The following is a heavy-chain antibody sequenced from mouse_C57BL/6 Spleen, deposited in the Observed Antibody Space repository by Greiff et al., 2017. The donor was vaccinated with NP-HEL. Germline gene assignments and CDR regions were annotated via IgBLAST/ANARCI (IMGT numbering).Heavy chain of an antibody. CDR3: ASSRGIYYCNYDYAMDY. V-gene: IGHV14-3*01. Sequence: EVQLQQSVAELVRPGASVKLSCTASGFNIKNTYMHWVKQRPEQGLEWIGRIDPANGNTKYAPKFQGKATITADTSSNTAYLQLSSLTSEDTAIYYCASSRGIYYCNYDYAMDYWGQGTSVTVSS. CDR2: IDPANGNT. CDR1: GFNIKNTY. D-gene: IGHD2-1*01. J-gene: IGHJ4*01.